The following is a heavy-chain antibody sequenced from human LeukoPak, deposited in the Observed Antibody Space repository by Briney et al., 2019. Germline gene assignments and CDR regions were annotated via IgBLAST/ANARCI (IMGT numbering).Heavy chain of an antibody. CDR3: ASYSAEGGSGSYAIDY. D-gene: IGHD3-10*01. Sequence: PSQTLSLTCTVSGGSISSGGYYWSWIRQPPGKGLEWIGYIYHSGSTYYNPSLKSRVTISVDRSKNQFSLKLSSVTAADTAVYYCASYSAEGGSGSYAIDYWGQGTLVTVSS. CDR1: GGSISSGGYY. V-gene: IGHV4-30-2*01. CDR2: IYHSGST. J-gene: IGHJ4*02.